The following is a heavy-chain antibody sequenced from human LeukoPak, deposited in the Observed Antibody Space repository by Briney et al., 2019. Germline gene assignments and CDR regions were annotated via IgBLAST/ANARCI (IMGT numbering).Heavy chain of an antibody. V-gene: IGHV3-23*01. CDR2: IGNTET. CDR1: GFTFSSYA. J-gene: IGHJ4*02. D-gene: IGHD5-18*01. CDR3: AKDWIQFNRVFDCFDS. Sequence: GGSLRLSCAASGFTFSSYAMSWVRQAPGKGLEWVATIGNTETFYADSVTGRFTISRDNSKNTVNLQMHRLRVEDTAIYYCAKDWIQFNRVFDCFDSWGQGTLVTVSS.